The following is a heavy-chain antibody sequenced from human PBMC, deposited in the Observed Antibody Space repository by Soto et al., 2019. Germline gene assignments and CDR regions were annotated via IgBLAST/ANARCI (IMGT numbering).Heavy chain of an antibody. V-gene: IGHV4-30-4*01. Sequence: LSLTCTVSGGSISSGDYYWSWIRQSPGKGLEWIGYIYYSGSTYYNPSLKSLVTISVDTSKNQFSLKLSSVTAADTAVYYCARGGYCSGNSCYSYYYYGMDVWGQGTTVTVSS. CDR1: GGSISSGDYY. CDR2: IYYSGST. CDR3: ARGGYCSGNSCYSYYYYGMDV. D-gene: IGHD2-15*01. J-gene: IGHJ6*02.